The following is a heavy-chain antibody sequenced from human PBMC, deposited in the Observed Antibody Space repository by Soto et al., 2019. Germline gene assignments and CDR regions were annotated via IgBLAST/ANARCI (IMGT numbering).Heavy chain of an antibody. V-gene: IGHV3-48*02. CDR1: GFTCGGYS. CDR3: ARDGPPIVVVVAAPNHDAFDI. D-gene: IGHD2-15*01. J-gene: IGHJ3*02. CDR2: ISSSSSTI. Sequence: VGSLRLSCTASGFTCGGYSMNWVRQAPGKGLEWVSYISSSSSTIYYADSVKVRFTISRDNAKNSLYLQMNSLRDEDTAVYYCARDGPPIVVVVAAPNHDAFDIWGQGTMVTVSS.